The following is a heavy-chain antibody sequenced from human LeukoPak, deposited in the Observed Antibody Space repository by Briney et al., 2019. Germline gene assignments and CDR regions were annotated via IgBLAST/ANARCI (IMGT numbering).Heavy chain of an antibody. V-gene: IGHV4-59*01. J-gene: IGHJ6*03. CDR1: GGSIGSYY. CDR3: AGTYSYGYYYYMGV. D-gene: IGHD5-18*01. Sequence: SETLSLTCTVSGGSIGSYYWSWIRQPPGKGLEWIGYIYYSGSTNYNPSLKSRVTISVDTSKNQFSLKLSSVTAADTAVYYCAGTYSYGYYYYMGVWGKGTTVTISS. CDR2: IYYSGST.